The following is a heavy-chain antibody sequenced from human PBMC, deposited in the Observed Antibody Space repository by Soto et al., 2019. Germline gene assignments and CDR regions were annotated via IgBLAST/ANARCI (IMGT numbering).Heavy chain of an antibody. V-gene: IGHV4-39*01. CDR3: ARHFVAVVIKGWGY. Sequence: QLQLQESGPGLVKPSETLSLTCNVSGGSIDRSNYYWDWLRQPPGKGLEWIGTTYYNGNAYYNPSLKSRVSMSADTSNNQFSLKLVSVTAADTAVYYCARHFVAVVIKGWGYWGQGTLVTVSS. CDR2: TYYNGNA. CDR1: GGSIDRSNYY. D-gene: IGHD3-10*01. J-gene: IGHJ4*02.